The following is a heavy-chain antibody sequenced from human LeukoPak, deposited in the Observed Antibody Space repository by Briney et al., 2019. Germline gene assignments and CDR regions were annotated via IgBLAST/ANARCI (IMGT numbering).Heavy chain of an antibody. Sequence: WVAVISYDGSNKFYADSVKGRFTISRDNSKNTLYMQTNSLISADTAVYYCARRNSGSHFDYWGQGTLVTVSS. J-gene: IGHJ4*02. D-gene: IGHD1-26*01. V-gene: IGHV3-30-3*01. CDR2: ISYDGSNK. CDR3: ARRNSGSHFDY.